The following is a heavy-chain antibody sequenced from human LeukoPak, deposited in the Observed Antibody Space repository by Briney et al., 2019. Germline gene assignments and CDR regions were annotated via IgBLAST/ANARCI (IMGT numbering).Heavy chain of an antibody. CDR1: GFTFSSHA. CDR2: ISGSGGST. D-gene: IGHD6-19*01. J-gene: IGHJ4*02. Sequence: GGSLRLSCAASGFTFSSHAMSWVRQAPGKGLEWVSGISGSGGSTYYADSVKGRFTASRDNSKNMLYLQMNSLRAEDTAVYYCASPKYTSGPFNYWGQGTLVIVSS. V-gene: IGHV3-23*01. CDR3: ASPKYTSGPFNY.